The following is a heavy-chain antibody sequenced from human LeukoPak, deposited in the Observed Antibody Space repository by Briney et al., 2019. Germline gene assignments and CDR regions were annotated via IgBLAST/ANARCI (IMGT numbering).Heavy chain of an antibody. CDR2: ISAYNGNT. V-gene: IGHV1-18*01. J-gene: IGHJ4*02. Sequence: GASVKVSCKASGYTFTSYGISWVRQAPGQGLEWMGWISAYNGNTNYAQKLQGRVTMTTDTSTSTAYMELRSLRSDDTAVYYCARDLRYYDSSGYLSIDCWGQGTLVTVSS. D-gene: IGHD3-22*01. CDR3: ARDLRYYDSSGYLSIDC. CDR1: GYTFTSYG.